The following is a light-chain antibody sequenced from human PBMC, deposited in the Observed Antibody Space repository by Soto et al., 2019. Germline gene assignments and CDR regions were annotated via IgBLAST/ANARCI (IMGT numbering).Light chain of an antibody. V-gene: IGKV3-20*01. CDR2: GAS. J-gene: IGKJ1*01. CDR1: QSVSSSY. Sequence: EIVLTQSPGTLSLSPGERATLSCSASQSVSSSYLACYQQKPGQAPRLLIYGASSSATGIPDRFSVSGSGTDFTLTISRLEPEDFAVYYCQQYGSSSWTFGQGTKVEIK. CDR3: QQYGSSSWT.